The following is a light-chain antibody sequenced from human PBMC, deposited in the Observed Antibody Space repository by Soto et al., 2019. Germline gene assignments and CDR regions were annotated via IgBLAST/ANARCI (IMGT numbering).Light chain of an antibody. CDR3: SSYADSNNYX. V-gene: IGLV2-8*01. CDR1: SSDLGGYDF. Sequence: QSALTQPPSASGSPGQSVTISCTGTSSDLGGYDFVSWYQHHPGKAPKLMIYEVNKRPSGVPDRFSGSKSGNTASLTLSGLQAEDEADYYCSSYADSNNYXFXXGXXXTVL. J-gene: IGLJ1*01. CDR2: EVN.